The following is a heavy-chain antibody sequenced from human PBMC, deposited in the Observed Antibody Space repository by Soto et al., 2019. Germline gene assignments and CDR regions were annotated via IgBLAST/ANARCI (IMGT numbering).Heavy chain of an antibody. J-gene: IGHJ4*02. CDR3: ARVWTVTSIDY. V-gene: IGHV3-74*01. CDR2: INPDGSST. Sequence: EVQLVESGGGLVQPGGSLRLSCAASGFTFRSYWMHWVRQAPGKGLVWVSHINPDGSSTNYADSVKGRFTISRDNAKNTLDLQMNSLRGEDTAVYYCARVWTVTSIDYWGQGTLVTVSS. D-gene: IGHD4-17*01. CDR1: GFTFRSYW.